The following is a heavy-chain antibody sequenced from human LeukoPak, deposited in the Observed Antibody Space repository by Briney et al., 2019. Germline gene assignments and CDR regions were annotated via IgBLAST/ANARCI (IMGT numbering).Heavy chain of an antibody. CDR3: ARMVVPAAIQWPGIYYYYYYGMDV. V-gene: IGHV1-18*01. Sequence: ASVKVSCKASGYTFTSYGISWVRQAPGQGLEWMGWISAYNGNTNYAQKLQGRVTMTSHTSTSTAYMELRSLRSDDTAVYYCARMVVPAAIQWPGIYYYYYYGMDVWGQGTTVTVSS. CDR2: ISAYNGNT. J-gene: IGHJ6*02. CDR1: GYTFTSYG. D-gene: IGHD2-2*01.